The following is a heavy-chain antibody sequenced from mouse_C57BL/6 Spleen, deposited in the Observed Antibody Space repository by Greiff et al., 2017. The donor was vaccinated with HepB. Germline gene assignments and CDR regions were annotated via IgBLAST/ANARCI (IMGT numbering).Heavy chain of an antibody. CDR1: GYTFTDYY. CDR3: ARGIYYDYDLFDY. D-gene: IGHD2-4*01. V-gene: IGHV1-76*01. J-gene: IGHJ2*01. CDR2: IYPGSGNT. Sequence: VKLMESGAELVRPGASVKLSCKASGYTFTDYYINWVKQRPGQGLEWIARIYPGSGNTYYNEKFKGKATLTAEKSSSTAYMQLSSLTSEDSAVYFCARGIYYDYDLFDYWGQGTTLTVSS.